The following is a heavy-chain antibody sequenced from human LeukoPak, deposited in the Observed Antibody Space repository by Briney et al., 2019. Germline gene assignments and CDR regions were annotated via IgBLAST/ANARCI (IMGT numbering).Heavy chain of an antibody. Sequence: VKVSFKASGGTFLSYTISWVRQAPGQGLAWMGRIIPILGIANYAQKFQGRVTITADKSTSTAYMELSSLRSEDTAVYYCARGYCSSTSCFWAKRFDPWGQGTLVAVSS. D-gene: IGHD2-2*01. CDR3: ARGYCSSTSCFWAKRFDP. V-gene: IGHV1-69*02. CDR2: IIPILGIA. J-gene: IGHJ5*02. CDR1: GGTFLSYT.